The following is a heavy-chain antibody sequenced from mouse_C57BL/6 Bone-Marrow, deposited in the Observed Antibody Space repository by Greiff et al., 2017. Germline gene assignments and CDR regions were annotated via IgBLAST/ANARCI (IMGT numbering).Heavy chain of an antibody. Sequence: QVQLQQSGAELVMPGASVKLSCKASGYTFTSYWMHWVKQRPGQGLEWIGEIDPSDSYTNYNQKFKGKSTLTVDKSSSTAYMQLSSLTSEDSAVYYCAREPYYHGDFDVWGTGTTVTVSS. CDR1: GYTFTSYW. V-gene: IGHV1-69*01. CDR2: IDPSDSYT. J-gene: IGHJ1*03. CDR3: AREPYYHGDFDV. D-gene: IGHD1-1*01.